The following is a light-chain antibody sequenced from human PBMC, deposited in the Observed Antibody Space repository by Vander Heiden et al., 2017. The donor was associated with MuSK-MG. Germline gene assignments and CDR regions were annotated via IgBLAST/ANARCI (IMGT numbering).Light chain of an antibody. J-gene: IGKJ4*01. CDR1: QSISSW. CDR3: QQHKGFSYIT. Sequence: DIQMTQSPSTLSASVGDRVTITCRASQSISSWLAWYQQKPGKAPKVLIYRASSLERGVPSRFSGRGYGKELTLTISSRQQDDFASYYCQQHKGFSYITFGRGTKVDIK. V-gene: IGKV1-5*03. CDR2: RAS.